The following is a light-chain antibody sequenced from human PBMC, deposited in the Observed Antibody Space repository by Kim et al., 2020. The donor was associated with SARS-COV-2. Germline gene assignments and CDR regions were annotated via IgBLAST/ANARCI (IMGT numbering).Light chain of an antibody. CDR3: QQYANSPPYS. CDR1: QIVVTRS. CDR2: GAS. J-gene: IGKJ2*01. V-gene: IGKV3-20*01. Sequence: ILLTQSPDTLSLSPGDTATLSCRASQIVVTRSLAWYQQKPGQSPRLLIYGASSRATGITGRFSGSESGTDFTLTISTLEPEDSAVYYCQQYANSPPYSFGQGTKLEI.